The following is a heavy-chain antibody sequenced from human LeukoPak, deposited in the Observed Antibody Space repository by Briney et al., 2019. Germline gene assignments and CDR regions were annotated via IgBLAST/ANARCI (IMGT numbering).Heavy chain of an antibody. CDR3: ASPDYGDYGRLDY. Sequence: SVTVSCKASGGTFSSYAISWVRQAPGQGLEWMGGIIPIFGTANYAQKFQGRVTITADESTSTDYMELSSLRSEDTAVYYCASPDYGDYGRLDYWGQGTLVAVSS. J-gene: IGHJ4*02. D-gene: IGHD4-17*01. CDR2: IIPIFGTA. CDR1: GGTFSSYA. V-gene: IGHV1-69*13.